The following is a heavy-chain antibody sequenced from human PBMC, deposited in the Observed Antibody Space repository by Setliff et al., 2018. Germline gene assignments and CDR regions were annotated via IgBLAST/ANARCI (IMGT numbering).Heavy chain of an antibody. J-gene: IGHJ4*02. CDR2: IYASWST. D-gene: IGHD3-3*01. CDR3: ARFSPALYYNFWSGYFGEQ. V-gene: IGHV4-61*09. CDR1: GDSINSRTNY. Sequence: SETLSLTCTVSGDSINSRTNYWSWIRQPAGKGPEWIGHIYASWSTNYNPSLKSRVTISLDTSKNQFSLKLSSVTAADTAVYYCARFSPALYYNFWSGYFGEQWGQGTLVTVS.